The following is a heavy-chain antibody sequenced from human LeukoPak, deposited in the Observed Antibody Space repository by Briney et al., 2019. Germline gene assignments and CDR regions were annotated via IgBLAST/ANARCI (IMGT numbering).Heavy chain of an antibody. Sequence: SETLSLTCTVSGDSITTSNYHWGWIRQPPVKGRECIGSIFRNGFTSYNPSLKSRVTILVETSKNQVSLKLKSVPAADTAVYHCVRERYGGYRDFDFWGQGTLVTVSS. CDR2: IFRNGFT. V-gene: IGHV4-39*01. J-gene: IGHJ4*02. CDR1: GDSITTSNYH. CDR3: VRERYGGYRDFDF. D-gene: IGHD4-23*01.